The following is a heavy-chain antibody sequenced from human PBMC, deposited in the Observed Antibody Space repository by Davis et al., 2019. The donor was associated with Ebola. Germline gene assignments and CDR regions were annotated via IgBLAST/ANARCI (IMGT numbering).Heavy chain of an antibody. CDR2: IIGSGGGT. CDR3: ARAHRGGSSSWMGVGH. D-gene: IGHD6-13*01. V-gene: IGHV3-23*01. J-gene: IGHJ4*02. Sequence: PGGSLRLSCAASGFTFSSYAMNWVRQAPGKGLEWVSAIIGSGGGTYYADSVKGRFTISRDNSKNTLYLQMNSLRAEDTAVYYCARAHRGGSSSWMGVGHWGQGTLVTVSS. CDR1: GFTFSSYA.